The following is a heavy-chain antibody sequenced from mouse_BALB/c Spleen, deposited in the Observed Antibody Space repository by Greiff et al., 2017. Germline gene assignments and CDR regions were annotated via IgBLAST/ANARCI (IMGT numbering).Heavy chain of an antibody. CDR2: IYPGNVNT. CDR1: GYTFTSYY. D-gene: IGHD3-1*01. CDR3: AREGLLSYFDY. V-gene: IGHV1S56*01. Sequence: VQLQQSGPELVKPGASVRISCKASGYTFTSYYIHWVKQRPGQGLEWIGWIYPGNVNTKYNEKFKGKATLTADKSSSTAYMQLSSLTSEDSAVYFCAREGLLSYFDYWGQGTTLTVSS. J-gene: IGHJ2*01.